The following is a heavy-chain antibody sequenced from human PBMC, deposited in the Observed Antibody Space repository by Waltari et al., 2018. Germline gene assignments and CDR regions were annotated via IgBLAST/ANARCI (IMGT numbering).Heavy chain of an antibody. Sequence: QVQLVESGGDVVQPGRSLRLSCAASGFSFSTYAMHWVRQAPGRGLDWVAGISTDGSIKYYADSVKGRFTISRDNFENTLSLQMNSLRVEDTAVYYCARDRRLSDTEVVDYWGQGTLVTVSS. D-gene: IGHD1-1*01. CDR2: ISTDGSIK. CDR3: ARDRRLSDTEVVDY. J-gene: IGHJ4*02. CDR1: GFSFSTYA. V-gene: IGHV3-30-3*01.